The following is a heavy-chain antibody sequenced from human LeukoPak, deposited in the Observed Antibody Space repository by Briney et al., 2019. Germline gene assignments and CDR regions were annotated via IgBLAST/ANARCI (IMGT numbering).Heavy chain of an antibody. CDR1: GFIFRDVW. V-gene: IGHV3-11*01. CDR2: ISGRDTTI. J-gene: IGHJ4*02. Sequence: GGSLRLSCAGSGFIFRDVWMSWIRQAPGKGLEWVSYISGRDTTIYYADSVKGRFTISRDNAKNSLYLQMNSLRAEDTAVYYCARVGGLYYHFPFDSWGQGTLVTVSS. D-gene: IGHD2/OR15-2a*01. CDR3: ARVGGLYYHFPFDS.